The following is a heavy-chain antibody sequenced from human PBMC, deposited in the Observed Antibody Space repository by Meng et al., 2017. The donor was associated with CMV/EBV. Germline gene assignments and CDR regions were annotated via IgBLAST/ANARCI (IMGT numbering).Heavy chain of an antibody. CDR2: ISGRGDNT. D-gene: IGHD3-10*01. Sequence: GGSLRLSCAASEIAFSSYAMNWVRLPPGKGLEWVSGISGRGDNTHYADSVKGRFTISRDNSRNTLFLQMTSLRAEGTALYYCAKDRGYRTYNGMDVWGQGTTVTVSS. CDR3: AKDRGYRTYNGMDV. J-gene: IGHJ6*02. V-gene: IGHV3-23*01. CDR1: EIAFSSYA.